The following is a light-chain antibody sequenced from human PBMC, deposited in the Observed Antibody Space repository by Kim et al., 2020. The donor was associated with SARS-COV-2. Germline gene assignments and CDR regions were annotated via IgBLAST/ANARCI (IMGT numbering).Light chain of an antibody. CDR1: SSNIGSNY. CDR2: SNN. V-gene: IGLV1-47*02. Sequence: ELTQPPSASGTPGQRVTISCSGSSSNIGSNYVYWYQQLPGTAPKLLIYSNNQRPSGVPDRFSGSKSGTSASLAISGLRSEDEAGYYCATWDDSLSAVV. CDR3: ATWDDSLSAVV. J-gene: IGLJ2*01.